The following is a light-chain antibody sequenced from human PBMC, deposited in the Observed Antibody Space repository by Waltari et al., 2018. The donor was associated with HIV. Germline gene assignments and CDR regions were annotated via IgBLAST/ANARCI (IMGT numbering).Light chain of an antibody. V-gene: IGLV2-23*01. J-gene: IGLJ3*02. CDR3: CSYAGSSTWV. CDR1: SSDVGSYNL. Sequence: QSALTKPASVSGSPGPSITLSCPGTSSDVGSYNLVSWYQQHPGKAPKLMIYEGSKRPSGVSNRFSGSKSGNTASLTISGLQAEDEADYYCCSYAGSSTWVFGGGTKLTVL. CDR2: EGS.